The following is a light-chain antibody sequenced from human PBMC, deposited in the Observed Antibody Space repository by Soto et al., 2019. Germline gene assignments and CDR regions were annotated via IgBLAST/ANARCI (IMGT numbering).Light chain of an antibody. J-gene: IGKJ1*01. CDR1: QSVSGN. Sequence: EIVMAQSPATLSVSPGERATLSCRASQSVSGNLAWYQQKPGQAPRLLIYGASTRATGIPARFSGSGSGTEFTLTISSLQSEDFAVYXCQQYNNWPPAFGQGTKVEIK. CDR2: GAS. CDR3: QQYNNWPPA. V-gene: IGKV3-15*01.